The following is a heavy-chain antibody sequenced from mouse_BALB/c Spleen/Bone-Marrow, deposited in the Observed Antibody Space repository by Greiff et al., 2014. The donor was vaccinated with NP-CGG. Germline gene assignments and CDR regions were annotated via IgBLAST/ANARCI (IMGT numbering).Heavy chain of an antibody. CDR2: IDPANGNT. D-gene: IGHD1-3*01. CDR1: GFNIKDTY. CDR3: ARQEFAIYWYFDV. V-gene: IGHV14-3*02. J-gene: IGHJ1*01. Sequence: VQLQQPGAELVEPGASVKLSCSASGFNIKDTYMHWVKQRPEQGLEWIGRIDPANGNTKYDPKFQDKATITADTSSNTVDLQLSSLTFEDTAVYYCARQEFAIYWYFDVWGAGTTVTVSS.